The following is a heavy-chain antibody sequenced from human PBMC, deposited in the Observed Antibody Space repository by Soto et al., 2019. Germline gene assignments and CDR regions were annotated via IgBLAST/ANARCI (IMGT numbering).Heavy chain of an antibody. CDR2: ISGSGGST. J-gene: IGHJ4*02. D-gene: IGHD4-17*01. CDR1: GFAFSGYE. CDR3: AKTLATVDFDY. Sequence: GGSLRLSCAASGFAFSGYEMNWVRQSPGKGLEWVSAISGSGGSTYYADSVKGRFTISRDNSKNTLYLQMNSLRAEDTAVYYCAKTLATVDFDYWGQGTLVTVSS. V-gene: IGHV3-23*01.